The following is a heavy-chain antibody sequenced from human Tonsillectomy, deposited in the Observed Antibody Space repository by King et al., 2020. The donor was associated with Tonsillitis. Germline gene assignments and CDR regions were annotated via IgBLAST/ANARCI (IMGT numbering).Heavy chain of an antibody. J-gene: IGHJ3*02. D-gene: IGHD3-10*01. CDR3: AKDYYGSGTYYNPFDI. Sequence: VQLVESGGGVVQPGGSLRLSCAASGFTFDEYAMHWVRQVPGKGLEWVSLISGDGGGTHFADSVMDRFTISRDNSKNSLYLQMNSLRTEDTALYYCAKDYYGSGTYYNPFDIWGRGTMVTVSS. CDR1: GFTFDEYA. V-gene: IGHV3-43*02. CDR2: ISGDGGGT.